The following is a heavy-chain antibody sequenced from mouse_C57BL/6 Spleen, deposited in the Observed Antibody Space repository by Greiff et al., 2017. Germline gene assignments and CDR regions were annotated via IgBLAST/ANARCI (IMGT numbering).Heavy chain of an antibody. CDR1: GYTFTDYE. J-gene: IGHJ3*01. CDR2: IDPETGGS. V-gene: IGHV1-15*01. Sequence: QVQLQQSGAELVRPGASVTLSCKASGYTFTDYEMHWVKQTPVHGLEWIGAIDPETGGSAYTQKFKGKAILTADKSSSTAYMELRSLTSEDSAVYYCTRGNDPAWFAYWGQGTLVTVSA. CDR3: TRGNDPAWFAY.